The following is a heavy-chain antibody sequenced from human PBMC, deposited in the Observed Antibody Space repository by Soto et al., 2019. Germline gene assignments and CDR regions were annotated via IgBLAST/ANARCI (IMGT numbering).Heavy chain of an antibody. D-gene: IGHD1-26*01. CDR2: INPDGSGE. Sequence: VGSLRLSCEASGFSFSGSWMTWVRQAPGRGLEWLAKINPDGSGEYYVDSVKGRFTISRDNARSSLFFQMHSLRDEDTAVYFCARESSFGLYYWGQGT. CDR3: ARESSFGLYY. V-gene: IGHV3-7*04. J-gene: IGHJ4*02. CDR1: GFSFSGSW.